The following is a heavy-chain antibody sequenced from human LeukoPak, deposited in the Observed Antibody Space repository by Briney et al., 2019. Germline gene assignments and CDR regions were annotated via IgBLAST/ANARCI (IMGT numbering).Heavy chain of an antibody. D-gene: IGHD3-22*01. CDR2: IYPGDSDT. CDR1: GYSFTSYW. CDR3: ARAVEGSSGLFDP. J-gene: IGHJ5*02. Sequence: NRGESLKISCKGSGYSFTSYWISWVRQMPGKGLEWMGIIYPGDSDTRYSLSFQGQVTISADKSISTAYLQWSSLKASDTAMYYCARAVEGSSGLFDPWGQGTLVTVSS. V-gene: IGHV5-51*01.